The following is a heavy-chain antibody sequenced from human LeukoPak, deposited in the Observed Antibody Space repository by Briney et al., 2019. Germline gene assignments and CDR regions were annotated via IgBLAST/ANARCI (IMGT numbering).Heavy chain of an antibody. V-gene: IGHV3-30-3*01. CDR1: GFTSSSYA. CDR3: AREVRYSSGWFHY. Sequence: PGGSLRLSCAASGFTSSSYAMHWVRQAPGKGLEWVAVISYDGSNKYYADSVKGRFTISRDNSKNTLYLQMNSLRAEDTAVYYCAREVRYSSGWFHYWGQGTLVTVSS. J-gene: IGHJ4*02. D-gene: IGHD6-19*01. CDR2: ISYDGSNK.